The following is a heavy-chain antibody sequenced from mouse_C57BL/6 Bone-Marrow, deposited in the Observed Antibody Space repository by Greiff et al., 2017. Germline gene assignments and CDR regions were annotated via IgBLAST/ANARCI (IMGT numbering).Heavy chain of an antibody. CDR1: GYAFSSSW. D-gene: IGHD2-3*01. Sequence: QVQLQQSGPELVKPGASVKISCKASGYAFSSSWMNWVKQRPGKGLEWIGRIYPGDGDTNYNGKFKGKATLTADKSSSTAYMQLSSLTSEDSAVYVCARGDYDGYYFYYAMDYWGQGTSVTVSS. J-gene: IGHJ4*01. CDR3: ARGDYDGYYFYYAMDY. CDR2: IYPGDGDT. V-gene: IGHV1-82*01.